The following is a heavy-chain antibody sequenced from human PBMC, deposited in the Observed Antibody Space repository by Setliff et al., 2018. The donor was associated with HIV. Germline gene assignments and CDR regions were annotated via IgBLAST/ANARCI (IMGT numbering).Heavy chain of an antibody. CDR2: IGASSDNT. CDR3: AWGQLDRHLRSDVPFDI. D-gene: IGHD1-1*01. CDR1: GYTFTGYY. J-gene: IGHJ3*02. V-gene: IGHV1-18*04. Sequence: GASVKVSCKASGYTFTGYYMQWVRQAPGQGLEWMGWIGASSDNTNYAQTFQGRVTLTTDTSTNTVYMELKSLRSDDTAVYFCAWGQLDRHLRSDVPFDIWGQVTMVTVSS.